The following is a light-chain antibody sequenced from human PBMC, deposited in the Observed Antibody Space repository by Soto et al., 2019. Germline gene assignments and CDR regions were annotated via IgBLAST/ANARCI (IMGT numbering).Light chain of an antibody. Sequence: DIQMTQSPSTLSASVGDRVTITCWASQSISSWLAWYQQKPGKAPKLLIYKASSLESGVPSRFSGSGSGTEFTLTISSLQPDDFATYYCQQYNSYPGFGQGTKVEIK. J-gene: IGKJ1*01. CDR2: KAS. V-gene: IGKV1-5*03. CDR1: QSISSW. CDR3: QQYNSYPG.